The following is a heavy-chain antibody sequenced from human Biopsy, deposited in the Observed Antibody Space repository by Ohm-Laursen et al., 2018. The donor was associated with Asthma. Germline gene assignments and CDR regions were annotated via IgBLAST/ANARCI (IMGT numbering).Heavy chain of an antibody. V-gene: IGHV1-18*01. CDR1: GYTFNSAG. CDR3: ARAVDYSHYYGIDV. D-gene: IGHD3-10*01. CDR2: ISVYNGNT. Sequence: ASVKVSCKPSGYTFNSAGITWVRQAPGQGLEWMGWISVYNGNTKVAQKLQDRVTMITDTSTSTSYMELRSLRSDDTAAYFCARAVDYSHYYGIDVWGQGTTVTVS. J-gene: IGHJ6*02.